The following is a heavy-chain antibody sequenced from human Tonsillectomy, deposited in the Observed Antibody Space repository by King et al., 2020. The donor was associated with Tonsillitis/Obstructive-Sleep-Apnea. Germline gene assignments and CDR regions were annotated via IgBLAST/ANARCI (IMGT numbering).Heavy chain of an antibody. J-gene: IGHJ3*02. CDR3: ARDYGDYKGDAFDI. CDR2: IWYDGSNK. CDR1: GFTFSSYG. V-gene: IGHV3-33*01. Sequence: VQLVESGGGVVQPGRSLRLSCAASGFTFSSYGMHWVPQAPGKGLEWVAVIWYDGSNKYYADSVKGRFTISRDNSKNTLYLQMNSLRAEDTAVYYCARDYGDYKGDAFDIWGQGTMVTVSS. D-gene: IGHD4-17*01.